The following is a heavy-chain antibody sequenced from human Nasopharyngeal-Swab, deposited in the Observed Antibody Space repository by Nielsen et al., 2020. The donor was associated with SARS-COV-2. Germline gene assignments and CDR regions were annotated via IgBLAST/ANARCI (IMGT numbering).Heavy chain of an antibody. CDR2: INHSGST. V-gene: IGHV4-34*01. J-gene: IGHJ4*02. D-gene: IGHD2-2*01. Sequence: RQAPGKGLEWIGEINHSGSTNYNPSLKSRVTISVDTSKNQFSLKLSSATAADTAVYYCAGIEDCSSTSCYDYFDYWGQGTLVTVSS. CDR3: AGIEDCSSTSCYDYFDY.